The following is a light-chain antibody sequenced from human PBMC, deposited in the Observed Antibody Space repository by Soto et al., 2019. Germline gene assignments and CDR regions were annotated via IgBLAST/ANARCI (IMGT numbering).Light chain of an antibody. V-gene: IGLV2-23*01. Sequence: QSALTQPASVSGSPGQSITISCTGISSDVGSYNLVSWYQHHPGQAPKLIIYESTKRPSGVSNRFSGSESGNTASLTISGLQAEDEADYHCCSYAGNKTVVFGGGTKVTVL. J-gene: IGLJ3*02. CDR2: EST. CDR1: SSDVGSYNL. CDR3: CSYAGNKTVV.